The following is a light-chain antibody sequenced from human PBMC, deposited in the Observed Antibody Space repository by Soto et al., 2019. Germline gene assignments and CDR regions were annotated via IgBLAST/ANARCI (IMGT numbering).Light chain of an antibody. CDR2: GAS. CDR1: QSISDT. V-gene: IGKV3-15*01. Sequence: EIVITQSPSTLSLGPLVRATLSCRASQSISDTLAWYQQKPGQAPRLLIHGASTRAPGFPARFSGSGSGTDFTLTISSLQSEDFAVYYCQQYDNWPWTFGQGTKVDIK. CDR3: QQYDNWPWT. J-gene: IGKJ1*01.